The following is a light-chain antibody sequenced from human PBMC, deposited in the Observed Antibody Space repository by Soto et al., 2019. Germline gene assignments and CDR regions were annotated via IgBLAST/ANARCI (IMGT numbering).Light chain of an antibody. CDR3: CSYADSNILV. CDR2: DVA. V-gene: IGLV2-11*01. CDR1: SGGVGGYNY. Sequence: QSALTQPRSVSGSPGQSVTISCTGTSGGVGGYNYVSWYQHHPGKAPRLFIYDVAQRPSGVPDRFSAPKSGNTASLTISGLQAEDEAYFYCCSYADSNILVFGGGTKLTVL. J-gene: IGLJ2*01.